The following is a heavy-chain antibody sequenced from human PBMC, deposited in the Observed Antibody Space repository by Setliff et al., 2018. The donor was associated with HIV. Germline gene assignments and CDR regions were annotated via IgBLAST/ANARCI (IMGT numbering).Heavy chain of an antibody. CDR1: GGSISSGGYY. Sequence: SETLSLTCTVSGGSISSGGYYWSWIRQHPGKGLEWIGYIYYTGSTYYNPSLRSRVTISVDTSKNQFSLKLSSVTAADTAIYYCARGRGPSRFDYWGQGTLVTVSS. V-gene: IGHV4-31*03. CDR2: IYYTGST. J-gene: IGHJ4*01. CDR3: ARGRGPSRFDY.